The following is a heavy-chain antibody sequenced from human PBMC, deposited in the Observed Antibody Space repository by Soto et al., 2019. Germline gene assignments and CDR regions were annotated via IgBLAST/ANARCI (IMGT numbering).Heavy chain of an antibody. CDR3: ARHRRGDVYNDASFYYGMDV. D-gene: IGHD1-1*01. Sequence: XGSLKISCKGCGYSFTSYWISWVRQMPGKGLEWMGRIDPSDSDTTYSPSFLGQVTISADKSISTAYLQWSSLKASDTATYYCARHRRGDVYNDASFYYGMDVRGQGTTVTGSS. CDR1: GYSFTSYW. CDR2: IDPSDSDT. V-gene: IGHV5-51*01. J-gene: IGHJ6*02.